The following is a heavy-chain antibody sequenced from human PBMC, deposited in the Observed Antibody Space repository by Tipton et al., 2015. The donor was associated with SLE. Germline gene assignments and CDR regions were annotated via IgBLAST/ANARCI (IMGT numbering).Heavy chain of an antibody. Sequence: QVQLVQSGAEVKKPGSSVKVSCKASGGALTSYAISWVRQAPGQGLEWMGGIIPIFGTADYAQNFQGRVTISTDESASTAYMELTGLTSEDTAVYYCARGEVVLTQPYYFDHWGQGTLVTVSS. CDR3: ARGEVVLTQPYYFDH. D-gene: IGHD2-15*01. J-gene: IGHJ4*02. CDR1: GGALTSYA. V-gene: IGHV1-69*01. CDR2: IIPIFGTA.